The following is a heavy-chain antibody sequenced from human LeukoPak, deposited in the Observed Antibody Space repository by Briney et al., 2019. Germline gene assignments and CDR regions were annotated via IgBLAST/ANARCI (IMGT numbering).Heavy chain of an antibody. CDR3: ASGRDGYNYGY. CDR2: ISGDGGST. D-gene: IGHD5-24*01. V-gene: IGHV3-43*02. Sequence: GGSLRLSCAASGFTFDDYAMHWVRQAPGEGLEWVSLISGDGGSTYYADSVKGRFTISRDNSKNSLYLQMNSLRTEDTALYYCASGRDGYNYGYWGQGTLVTVSS. CDR1: GFTFDDYA. J-gene: IGHJ4*02.